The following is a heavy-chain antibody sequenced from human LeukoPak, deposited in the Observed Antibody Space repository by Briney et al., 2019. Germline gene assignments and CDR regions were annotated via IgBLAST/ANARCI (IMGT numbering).Heavy chain of an antibody. J-gene: IGHJ2*01. CDR2: IIPIFGTA. D-gene: IGHD4-17*01. CDR1: GGTFSSDA. Sequence: SVKVSCTASGGTFSSDAISWVRQAPGQGLEWMGGIIPIFGTANYAQKFQGRVTITADESTSTAYMELSSLRSEDTAVYYCARGEMTTVTTAYFDLWGRGTLVTVSS. CDR3: ARGEMTTVTTAYFDL. V-gene: IGHV1-69*13.